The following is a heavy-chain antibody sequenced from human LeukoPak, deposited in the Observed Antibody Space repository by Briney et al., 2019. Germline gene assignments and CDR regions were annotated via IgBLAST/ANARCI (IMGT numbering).Heavy chain of an antibody. CDR3: AKLKRVGIAPFDD. D-gene: IGHD3-10*01. V-gene: IGHV3-23*01. CDR2: ISGSGNKT. Sequence: PGGSLRLSCAASGFTFSHFAMSWVRQAPGKGLHWVSTISGSGNKTYDADSVKGRSTISRDNSKNTLYLQMTGLRAEDTAVYYCAKLKRVGIAPFDDWGQGILVTVSS. CDR1: GFTFSHFA. J-gene: IGHJ4*02.